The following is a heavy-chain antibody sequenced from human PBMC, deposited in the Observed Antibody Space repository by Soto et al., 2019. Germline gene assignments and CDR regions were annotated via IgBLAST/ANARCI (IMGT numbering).Heavy chain of an antibody. J-gene: IGHJ5*02. CDR2: IIPILGIA. D-gene: IGHD6-13*01. V-gene: IGHV1-69*02. Sequence: QVQLVQSGAEVKKPGSSVKVSCKASGGTFSSYTISWVRQAPGQGLEWMGRIIPILGIANYAQKFQGRVTITADKSTRTAYMDLSSLRSEDTAVYYCAIGPPPSSSWFDPWGQGTLVTVSS. CDR1: GGTFSSYT. CDR3: AIGPPPSSSWFDP.